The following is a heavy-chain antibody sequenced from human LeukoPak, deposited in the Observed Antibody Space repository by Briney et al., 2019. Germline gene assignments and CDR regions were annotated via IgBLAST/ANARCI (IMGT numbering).Heavy chain of an antibody. CDR2: INPSGGST. Sequence: GGSLRLSCAASGYTFTSYYMPWVRQAPGQGLEWMGIINPSGGSTSYAQKFQGRVTMTRDTSTSTVYMELSSLRSEDTAVYYCAREQRITMVRGNNQPNYFDYWGQGTLVTVSS. CDR1: GYTFTSYY. J-gene: IGHJ4*02. V-gene: IGHV1-46*01. CDR3: AREQRITMVRGNNQPNYFDY. D-gene: IGHD3-10*01.